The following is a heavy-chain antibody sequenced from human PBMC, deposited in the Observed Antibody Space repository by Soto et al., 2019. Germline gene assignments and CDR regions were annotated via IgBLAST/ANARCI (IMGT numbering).Heavy chain of an antibody. CDR3: TRVLGLTYSNYFDY. CDR2: IRSKAYGGTT. Sequence: GGSLRISCTASGFTFGDYAMSWFRQAPGKGLEWVGFIRSKAYGGTTEYAASVKGRFTISRDDSKSIAYLQMNSLKTEDTAVYYCTRVLGLTYSNYFDYWGQGTLVTVSS. V-gene: IGHV3-49*03. J-gene: IGHJ4*02. CDR1: GFTFGDYA. D-gene: IGHD4-4*01.